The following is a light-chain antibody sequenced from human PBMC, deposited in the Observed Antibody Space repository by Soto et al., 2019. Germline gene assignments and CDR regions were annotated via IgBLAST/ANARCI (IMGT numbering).Light chain of an antibody. CDR2: DAS. CDR1: QRVSSF. Sequence: EIVLTQSPATLALSPGERATLSCRASQRVSSFLAWYQQKPGQAPRLLIYDASKRATGISARFSGSGSGTDFTLTISSREPEDFAVYYCQQRSSWPLTFGGGTKVEIK. V-gene: IGKV3-11*01. J-gene: IGKJ4*01. CDR3: QQRSSWPLT.